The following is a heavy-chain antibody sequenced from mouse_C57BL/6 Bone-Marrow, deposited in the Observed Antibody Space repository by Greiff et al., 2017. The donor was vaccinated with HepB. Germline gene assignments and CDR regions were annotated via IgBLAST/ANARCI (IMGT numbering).Heavy chain of an antibody. CDR2: ISSGGSYT. V-gene: IGHV5-6*02. D-gene: IGHD2-4*01. Sequence: DVMLVESGGDLVKPGGSLKLSCAASGFTFSSYGMSWVRQTPDKRLEWVATISSGGSYTYYPDSVKGRFTISRDNAKNTLYLQMSSLKSEDTAMYYCARPNDYGYWGQGTLVTVSA. J-gene: IGHJ3*01. CDR3: ARPNDYGY. CDR1: GFTFSSYG.